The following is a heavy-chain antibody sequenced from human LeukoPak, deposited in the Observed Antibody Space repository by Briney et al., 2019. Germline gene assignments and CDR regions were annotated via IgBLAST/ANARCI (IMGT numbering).Heavy chain of an antibody. V-gene: IGHV1-58*02. D-gene: IGHD3-22*01. CDR2: IVVGSGNT. Sequence: SVKVSCKASGFTFTTSAMRWVRQARGQRLEWIGWIVVGSGNTNYAQKFQERVTITRDMSTSTAYMELSSLRSEDTAVYYCAAAYRYFYDRGGYFDYWGQGTLVTVSS. J-gene: IGHJ4*02. CDR3: AAAYRYFYDRGGYFDY. CDR1: GFTFTTSA.